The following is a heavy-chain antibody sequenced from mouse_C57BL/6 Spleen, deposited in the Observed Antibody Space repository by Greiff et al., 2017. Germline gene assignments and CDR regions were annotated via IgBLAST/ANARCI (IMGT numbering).Heavy chain of an antibody. CDR2: IDPNSGGT. J-gene: IGHJ1*03. V-gene: IGHV1-72*01. CDR1: GYTFTSYW. Sequence: QVQLQQPGAELVKPGASVKLSCKASGYTFTSYWMHWVKQRPGRGLEWIGRIDPNSGGTKYNEKFKCKATLTVDKPSSTAYMQLSSLTSEDSAVYYCASTVVASYWYFDVWGTGTTVTVSS. D-gene: IGHD1-1*01. CDR3: ASTVVASYWYFDV.